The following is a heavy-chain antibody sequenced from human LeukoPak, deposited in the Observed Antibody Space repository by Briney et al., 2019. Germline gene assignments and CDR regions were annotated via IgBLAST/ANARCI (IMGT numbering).Heavy chain of an antibody. V-gene: IGHV4-39*07. Sequence: SETLSPTCTVSGGSISSSSYYWGWIRQPPGKGLEWIGSIYYSGSTYYNPSLKSRVTISVDTSKNQFSLKLSSVTAADTAVYYCARDLASSFDYDILTGSFDYWGQGTLVTVSS. D-gene: IGHD3-9*01. J-gene: IGHJ4*02. CDR1: GGSISSSSYY. CDR3: ARDLASSFDYDILTGSFDY. CDR2: IYYSGST.